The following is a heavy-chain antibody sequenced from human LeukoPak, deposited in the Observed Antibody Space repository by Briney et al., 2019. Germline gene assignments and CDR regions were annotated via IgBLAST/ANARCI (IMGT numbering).Heavy chain of an antibody. CDR2: ISSSSSYI. D-gene: IGHD2-21*02. V-gene: IGHV3-21*01. J-gene: IGHJ4*02. CDR3: ARRGSYCGGDCYYYFDY. CDR1: GFTFSSYS. Sequence: GGSLRLSCAASGFTFSSYSMNWVRQAPGKGLERVSSISSSSSYIYYADSVKGRFTISRDNPKNSLYLQMNSLRAEDTAVYYCARRGSYCGGDCYYYFDYWGQGTLVTVSS.